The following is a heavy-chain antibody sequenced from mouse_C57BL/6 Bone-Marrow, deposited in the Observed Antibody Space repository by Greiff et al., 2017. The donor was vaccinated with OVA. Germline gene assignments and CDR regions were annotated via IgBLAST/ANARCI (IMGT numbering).Heavy chain of an antibody. Sequence: VQLKQPGAELVRPGASVKLSCTASGFNIKDDYMHWVKQRPEQGLEWIGWIDPENGDTKYASKFQGKATITADTSSNTAYLQLSSLTSEDTAVYYCTNGSSFWGQGTTLTVSS. CDR3: TNGSSF. J-gene: IGHJ2*01. D-gene: IGHD1-1*01. CDR2: IDPENGDT. V-gene: IGHV14-4*01. CDR1: GFNIKDDY.